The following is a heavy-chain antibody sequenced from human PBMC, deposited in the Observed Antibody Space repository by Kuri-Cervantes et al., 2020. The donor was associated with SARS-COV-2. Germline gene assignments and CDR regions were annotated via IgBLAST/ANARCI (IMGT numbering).Heavy chain of an antibody. CDR1: GFTFSNAW. CDR2: ISSSSSYI. J-gene: IGHJ4*02. D-gene: IGHD4-17*01. Sequence: GESLKISCAASGFTFSNAWMSWVRQAPGKGLEWVSSISSSSSYIYYADSVKGRFTISRDNAKNSLYLQMNSLRAEDTAAYYCARDHGDYYFDYWGQGTLVTVSS. V-gene: IGHV3-21*01. CDR3: ARDHGDYYFDY.